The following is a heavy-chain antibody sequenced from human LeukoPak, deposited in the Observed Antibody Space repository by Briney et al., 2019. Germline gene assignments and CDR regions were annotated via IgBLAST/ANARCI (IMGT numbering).Heavy chain of an antibody. J-gene: IGHJ6*03. D-gene: IGHD3-3*01. Sequence: SETLSLTCTVSGGSISSSSYYWGWIRQPPGKGLEWIGSIYYSGSTYYNPSLKSRVTISVDTSKNQFSLKLSSVTAADTAVYYCAREIPTDHITIFGVGMLDYYYMDVWGKGTTVAVSS. CDR3: AREIPTDHITIFGVGMLDYYYMDV. CDR1: GGSISSSSYY. CDR2: IYYSGST. V-gene: IGHV4-39*02.